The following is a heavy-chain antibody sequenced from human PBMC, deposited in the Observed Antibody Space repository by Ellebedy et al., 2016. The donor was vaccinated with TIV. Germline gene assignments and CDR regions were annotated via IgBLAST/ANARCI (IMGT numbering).Heavy chain of an antibody. J-gene: IGHJ6*03. Sequence: GGSLRLXXAASGFSFSSYAMSWVRQAPGKGLEWVSVISGSGGSTYYADSVRGRFTISRHNSKNTLYLQMNSLRAEDTAVYYCAKGGTPAYYYYYMDVWGKGTTVTVSS. CDR3: AKGGTPAYYYYYMDV. CDR1: GFSFSSYA. D-gene: IGHD3-16*01. V-gene: IGHV3-23*01. CDR2: ISGSGGST.